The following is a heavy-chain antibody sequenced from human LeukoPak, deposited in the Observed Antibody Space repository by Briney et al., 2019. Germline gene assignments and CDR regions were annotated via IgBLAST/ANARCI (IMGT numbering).Heavy chain of an antibody. CDR2: IYYSGST. CDR1: GGSISSGGYY. CDR3: ARANWFSSGGMDV. D-gene: IGHD5-18*01. Sequence: SETLSLTCTVSGGSISSGGYYWSWIRQHPGKGLEWIGYIYYSGSTYYNPSPKSRVTISVDTSKNQFSLKLSSVTAADTAVYYCARANWFSSGGMDVWGQGTTVTVSS. V-gene: IGHV4-31*03. J-gene: IGHJ6*02.